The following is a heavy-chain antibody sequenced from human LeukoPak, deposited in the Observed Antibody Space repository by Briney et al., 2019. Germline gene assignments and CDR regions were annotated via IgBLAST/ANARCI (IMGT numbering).Heavy chain of an antibody. Sequence: GGSLRLSCAASGFTFNTYAMSWVRQAPGKGLEWVSAISGSGGSTYYADSVKGRFTISRDNSKNTLYLQMNSLRAEDTAVYYCAKDRITGTTWNWFDPWGQGTLVTVSS. CDR2: ISGSGGST. D-gene: IGHD1-7*01. J-gene: IGHJ5*02. CDR3: AKDRITGTTWNWFDP. CDR1: GFTFNTYA. V-gene: IGHV3-23*01.